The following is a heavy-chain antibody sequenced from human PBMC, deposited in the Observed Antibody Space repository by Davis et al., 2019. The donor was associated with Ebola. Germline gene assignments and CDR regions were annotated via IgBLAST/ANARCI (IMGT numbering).Heavy chain of an antibody. J-gene: IGHJ4*02. CDR3: ARRDG. CDR2: ISSSSSYK. CDR1: GFTFSSYS. V-gene: IGHV3-48*02. Sequence: GGSLRLSCAASGFTFSSYSMNWVRLAPGKGLEWVSYISSSSSYKHYADSVRGRFTISRDDAKNSMYLQMNSLTYEDTAVYYCARRDGWGQGTLVTVSS.